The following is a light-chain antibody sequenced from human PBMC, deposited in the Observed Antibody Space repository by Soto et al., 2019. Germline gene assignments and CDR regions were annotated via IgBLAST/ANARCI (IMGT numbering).Light chain of an antibody. CDR2: QDT. Sequence: SYELTQPPSVSVSPGQTASITCSGDKLGDKYASWYQQKPGQSPVLIIYQDTKRPSGIPERFSGSNSGNTATLTISGTQAMDEADYYCQAWDSSTYVFGIGTKLTVL. J-gene: IGLJ1*01. CDR1: KLGDKY. V-gene: IGLV3-1*01. CDR3: QAWDSSTYV.